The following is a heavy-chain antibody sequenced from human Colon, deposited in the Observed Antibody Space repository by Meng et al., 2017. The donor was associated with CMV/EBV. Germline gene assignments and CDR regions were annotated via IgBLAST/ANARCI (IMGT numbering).Heavy chain of an antibody. V-gene: IGHV1-2*02. D-gene: IGHD2-15*01. CDR2: INPRSGGI. J-gene: IGHJ4*02. CDR1: GYSFSGYY. Sequence: ASVKVSCKASGYSFSGYYIHWVRQAPGPGLEWIGSINPRSGGIKYAQKFQGRVTMTTDTSMNTAYMDLTRLTSDDTAVYFCARGPSSTIQGFPYWGQGTLVTVSS. CDR3: ARGPSSTIQGFPY.